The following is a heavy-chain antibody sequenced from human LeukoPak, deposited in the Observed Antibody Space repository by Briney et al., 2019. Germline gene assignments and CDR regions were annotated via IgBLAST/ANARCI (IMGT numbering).Heavy chain of an antibody. Sequence: SGTLSLTCAVSGGSISSSNWWSWVRQPPGKGLEWIGEIYHSGSTNYNPSLKSRVTISVDKSKNQSSLKLSSVTAADTAVYYCARGYCSGGSCFRNYYYYYMDVWGKGTTVTVSS. V-gene: IGHV4-4*02. CDR3: ARGYCSGGSCFRNYYYYYMDV. CDR2: IYHSGST. J-gene: IGHJ6*03. D-gene: IGHD2-15*01. CDR1: GGSISSSNW.